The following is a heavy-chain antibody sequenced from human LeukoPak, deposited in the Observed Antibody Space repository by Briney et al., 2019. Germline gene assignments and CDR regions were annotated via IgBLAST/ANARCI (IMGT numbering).Heavy chain of an antibody. CDR2: ITSNSNYI. V-gene: IGHV3-21*01. CDR3: ARHFGT. CDR1: GFTFSGYS. D-gene: IGHD3/OR15-3a*01. Sequence: GGSLRLSCAASGFTFSGYSMNWVRQAPGKGLEWVSSITSNSNYIYYADSVRGRFIISRDNAKNSLYLQMNSLRAGDTAVYYCARHFGTWGQGTLVTVSS. J-gene: IGHJ4*02.